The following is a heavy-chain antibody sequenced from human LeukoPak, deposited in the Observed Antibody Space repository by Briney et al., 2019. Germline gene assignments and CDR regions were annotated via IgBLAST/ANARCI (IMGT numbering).Heavy chain of an antibody. CDR3: AREVGLVSSSWYNFGY. CDR2: INTNTGNP. Sequence: ASVKVSCKASGYTFASYAMNWVRQAPGQGLEWMGWINTNTGNPTYAQGFTGRFVFSLDTSVSTAYLQISSLKAEDTAVYYCAREVGLVSSSWYNFGYWGQGTLVTVSS. J-gene: IGHJ4*02. V-gene: IGHV7-4-1*02. D-gene: IGHD6-13*01. CDR1: GYTFASYA.